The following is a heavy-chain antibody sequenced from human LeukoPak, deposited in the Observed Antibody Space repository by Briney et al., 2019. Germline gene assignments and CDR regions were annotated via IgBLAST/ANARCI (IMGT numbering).Heavy chain of an antibody. CDR2: ISSSSSYI. V-gene: IGHV3-21*01. CDR1: GFTFSSYS. CDR3: AREGVGIEGDAFDI. J-gene: IGHJ3*02. Sequence: PGGSLRLSCAASGFTFSSYSMNWVRQAPGKGLGWVSSISSSSSYIYYADSVKGRFTISRDNAKNSLYLQMNSLRAEDTAVYNCAREGVGIEGDAFDIWGQGTMVTVSS. D-gene: IGHD2-15*01.